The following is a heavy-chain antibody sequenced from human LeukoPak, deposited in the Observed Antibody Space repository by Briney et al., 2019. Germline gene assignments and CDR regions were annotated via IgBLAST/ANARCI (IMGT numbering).Heavy chain of an antibody. CDR1: GGSISSSSYY. CDR3: ARIRSGYHDAFDI. J-gene: IGHJ3*02. Sequence: SETLSLTCTVSGGSISSSSYYWGWIRQPPGKGVEWIGSIYYSGSTYYNPSLKSRVTISVDTSKNQFSLKLSSVTAADTAVYYCARIRSGYHDAFDIWGQGTMVTVSS. CDR2: IYYSGST. D-gene: IGHD3-3*01. V-gene: IGHV4-39*01.